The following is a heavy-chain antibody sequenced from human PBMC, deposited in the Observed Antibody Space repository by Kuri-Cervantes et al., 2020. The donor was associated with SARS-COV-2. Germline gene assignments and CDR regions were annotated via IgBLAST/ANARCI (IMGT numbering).Heavy chain of an antibody. CDR3: ARHGGYSYDPPDY. V-gene: IGHV4-38-2*02. CDR2: IYYSGST. D-gene: IGHD5-18*01. Sequence: SETLSLTCTVSGYSISSGYYWGWIRQPPGKGLEWIGSIYYSGSTNYNPSLKSRVTISVDTSKNQFSLKLSSVTAADTAVYYCARHGGYSYDPPDYWGQGTLVTVSS. J-gene: IGHJ4*02. CDR1: GYSISSGYY.